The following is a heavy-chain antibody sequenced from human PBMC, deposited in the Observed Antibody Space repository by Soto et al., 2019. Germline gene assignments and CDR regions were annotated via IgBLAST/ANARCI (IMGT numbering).Heavy chain of an antibody. Sequence: GGSLRLSCAASGFTFSSYSMNWVPQAPGKGLEWVSSISSSSSYIYYADSVKGRFTISRDNANNSLYLQMNSLRAEDTAVYYYSIASITTTASDIWGQGTMVTVSS. CDR1: GFTFSSYS. CDR3: SIASITTTASDI. D-gene: IGHD3-3*01. CDR2: ISSSSSYI. J-gene: IGHJ3*02. V-gene: IGHV3-21*01.